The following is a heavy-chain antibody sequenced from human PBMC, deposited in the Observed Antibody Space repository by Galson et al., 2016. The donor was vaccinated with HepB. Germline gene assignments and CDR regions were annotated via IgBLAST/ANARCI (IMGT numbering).Heavy chain of an antibody. D-gene: IGHD3-10*01. CDR2: IITISNTA. Sequence: SVKVSCKASGGTFISYAVSWVRQAPGQGLEWMGAIITISNTANYAQKFQGRVTITADESTSTAYMELSSLRSEDTAVYYCAAGWSYGWGSLSPPLGMDVWGQGTTVTVSS. V-gene: IGHV1-69*13. CDR3: AAGWSYGWGSLSPPLGMDV. CDR1: GGTFISYA. J-gene: IGHJ6*02.